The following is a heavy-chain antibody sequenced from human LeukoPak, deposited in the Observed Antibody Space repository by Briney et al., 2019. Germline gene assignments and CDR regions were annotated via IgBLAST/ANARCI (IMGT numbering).Heavy chain of an antibody. V-gene: IGHV3-21*01. J-gene: IGHJ4*02. D-gene: IGHD4-23*01. Sequence: GGSLRPSCAASGFSFSTYSMNWVRQTPGKGLEWLSYINSISSYKYYADSVKGRFTISRDNARNSLYLQMNSLRAEDTGVYYCARDDYGGNAVSLAYWGQGTLVTVSS. CDR3: ARDDYGGNAVSLAY. CDR1: GFSFSTYS. CDR2: INSISSYK.